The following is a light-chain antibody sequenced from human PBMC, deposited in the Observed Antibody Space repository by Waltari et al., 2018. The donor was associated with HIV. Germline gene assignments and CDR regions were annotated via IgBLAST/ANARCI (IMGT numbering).Light chain of an antibody. CDR1: SSDVGGYNY. J-gene: IGLJ3*02. V-gene: IGLV2-8*01. CDR2: EVS. CDR3: SSYAGSNNLV. Sequence: QSALTQPPSASGSPGQSVTISCTGTSSDVGGYNYVSWYQPHPGKAPKHMIYEVSKRPSAVPVRFSGSKSVNTASRTVSGLQAEDEADYYGSSYAGSNNLVFGGGTKLTVL.